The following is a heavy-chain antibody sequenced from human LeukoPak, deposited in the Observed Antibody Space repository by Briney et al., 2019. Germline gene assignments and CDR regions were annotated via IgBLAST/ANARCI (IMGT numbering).Heavy chain of an antibody. V-gene: IGHV4-59*01. CDR1: GGSFSSYY. D-gene: IGHD3-16*02. J-gene: IGHJ4*02. CDR2: IYYSGST. Sequence: SETLSLTCAVYGGSFSSYYWSWIRQPPGKGLEWIGYIYYSGSTNYNPSLKSRVTISVDTSKNQFSLKLSSVTAADTAVYYCARVFTDVWGSYQFDYWGQGTLVTVSS. CDR3: ARVFTDVWGSYQFDY.